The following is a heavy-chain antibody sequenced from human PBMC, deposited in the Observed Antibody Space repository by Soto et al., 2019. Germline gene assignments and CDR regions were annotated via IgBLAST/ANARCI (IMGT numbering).Heavy chain of an antibody. CDR2: IYDSGST. Sequence: PSETLSLTCTVSGGSISSFYWSWVRQPPGKGLEWIGYIYDSGSTNYNPSLKSRVTISVDTSKNQFSLKLTSVTAADTAVYYCARHYASTSSFNYWGQGTLVPVSS. J-gene: IGHJ4*02. CDR1: GGSISSFY. D-gene: IGHD6-6*01. V-gene: IGHV4-59*08. CDR3: ARHYASTSSFNY.